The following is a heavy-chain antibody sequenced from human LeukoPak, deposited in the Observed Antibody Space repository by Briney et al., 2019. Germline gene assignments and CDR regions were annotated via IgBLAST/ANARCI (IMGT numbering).Heavy chain of an antibody. CDR1: GFTFSTYA. V-gene: IGHV3-23*01. CDR3: AKRSIAFDY. Sequence: SGGSLRLSCAASGFTFSTYAMSWVRQAPGKGLEWVSAISADGNIYYADSVKGRFTISKDNSKNTLHLQMNSLRAEDTAVYYCAKRSIAFDYWGQGTLVTVSS. J-gene: IGHJ4*02. CDR2: ISADGNI. D-gene: IGHD2-21*01.